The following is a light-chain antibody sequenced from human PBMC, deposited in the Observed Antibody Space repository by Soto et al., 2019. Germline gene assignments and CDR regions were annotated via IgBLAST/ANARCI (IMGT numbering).Light chain of an antibody. V-gene: IGLV2-14*01. CDR2: DVN. Sequence: QSVLTQPASVSGSPGQSITLSCTGTSSDIGGYDYVSWYQRHPGKAPKLIICDVNNRPSGVSNRFSGSKSGNTASLTISGLQAEDEADYYCTSYASGSSHVVFGGGTKVTVL. J-gene: IGLJ2*01. CDR3: TSYASGSSHVV. CDR1: SSDIGGYDY.